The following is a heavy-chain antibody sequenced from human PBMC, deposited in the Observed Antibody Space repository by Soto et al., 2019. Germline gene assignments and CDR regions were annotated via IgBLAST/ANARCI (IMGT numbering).Heavy chain of an antibody. CDR2: TLYSGRT. Sequence: SEALSLTCSVSGGSISGSQYSWGWVRQRPGMGMEWIGNTLYSGRTSYNPSLRSRVTVSVDTSRNQFSLKLSSVTAADTAVYYCARLKRSKLTWWFDPWGQGTLVTVS. CDR1: GGSISGSQYS. D-gene: IGHD3-10*01. J-gene: IGHJ5*02. CDR3: ARLKRSKLTWWFDP. V-gene: IGHV4-39*01.